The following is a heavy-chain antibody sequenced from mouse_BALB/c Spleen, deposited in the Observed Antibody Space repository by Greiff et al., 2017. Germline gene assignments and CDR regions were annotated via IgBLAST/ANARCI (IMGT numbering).Heavy chain of an antibody. CDR1: GDSITSGY. D-gene: IGHD1-1*01. V-gene: IGHV3-8*02. Sequence: EVQLVESGPSLVKPSQTLSLTCSVTGDSITSGYWNWIRKFPGNKLEYMGYISYRGSTYYNPSLKSRISITRDTSKNQYYLQLNSVTTEDTATYYCARYDYGSSYYAMDYWGQGTSVTVSS. CDR2: ISYRGST. J-gene: IGHJ4*01. CDR3: ARYDYGSSYYAMDY.